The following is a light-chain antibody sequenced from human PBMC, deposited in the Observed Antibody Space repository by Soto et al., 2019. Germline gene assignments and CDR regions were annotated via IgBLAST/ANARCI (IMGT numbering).Light chain of an antibody. Sequence: DIQMTHSRSSLCAAGGESVTMSWRATENISNYLNWYQQKPGKAPKLLIYAAYSLQSGVPSRFSGTGSGPDFTLTISRLQPEDPATYSCQQSYYTPPTFGQGTKVDIK. CDR2: AAY. J-gene: IGKJ1*01. CDR1: ENISNY. CDR3: QQSYYTPPT. V-gene: IGKV1-39*01.